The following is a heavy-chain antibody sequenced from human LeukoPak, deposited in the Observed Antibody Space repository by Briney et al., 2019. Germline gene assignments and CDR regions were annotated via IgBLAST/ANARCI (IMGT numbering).Heavy chain of an antibody. CDR2: IWHDGSVK. J-gene: IGHJ5*01. D-gene: IGHD2-2*01. CDR1: GFSFSNYG. Sequence: GGSLRLSCAGSGFSFSNYGMHWVRQAPGKGLEWVALIWHDGSVKYYADSVKGRFTVSKDNSKSTVYLQMVSLRGEDTAVYYCARDLCAPGCSSLSCTHVDSWGQGTLVTVSS. V-gene: IGHV3-33*01. CDR3: ARDLCAPGCSSLSCTHVDS.